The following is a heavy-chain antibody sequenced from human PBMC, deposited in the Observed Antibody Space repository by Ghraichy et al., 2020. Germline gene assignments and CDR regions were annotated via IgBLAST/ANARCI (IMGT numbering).Heavy chain of an antibody. Sequence: GESLNISCAASGFTFGNYGMNWVRQAPGKGLEWVSYMSSRGSTIYYADSVKGRFTVSRDNDKNSLYLQMSSLKDEDTALYYCARSYSSAWLLPAYWGQGTLVTVSS. D-gene: IGHD6-13*01. CDR2: MSSRGSTI. J-gene: IGHJ4*02. V-gene: IGHV3-48*02. CDR3: ARSYSSAWLLPAY. CDR1: GFTFGNYG.